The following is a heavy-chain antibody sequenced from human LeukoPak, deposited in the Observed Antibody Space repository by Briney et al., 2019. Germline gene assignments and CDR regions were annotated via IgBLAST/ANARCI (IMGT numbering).Heavy chain of an antibody. J-gene: IGHJ4*02. V-gene: IGHV5-51*01. Sequence: GESLKISCKGSGYSFTSYWIGWVRQMPGKGLEWMGIIYPGDSDTRYSPSFQGQVTISADKSISTAYLRWSSLKASDTAMYYCASSSSGSYSNFDYWGQGTLVTVSS. D-gene: IGHD1-26*01. CDR2: IYPGDSDT. CDR3: ASSSSGSYSNFDY. CDR1: GYSFTSYW.